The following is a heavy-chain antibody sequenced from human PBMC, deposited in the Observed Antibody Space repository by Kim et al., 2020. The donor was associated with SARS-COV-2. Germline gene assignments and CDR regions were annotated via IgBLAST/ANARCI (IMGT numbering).Heavy chain of an antibody. D-gene: IGHD3-16*01. V-gene: IGHV3-30*07. J-gene: IGHJ3*02. Sequence: GSVRGRSTHSTEHSKDTVYLQMNSLRAEDRAVYYCARALYYRTADAFDIWGQGTLVTVSS. CDR3: ARALYYRTADAFDI.